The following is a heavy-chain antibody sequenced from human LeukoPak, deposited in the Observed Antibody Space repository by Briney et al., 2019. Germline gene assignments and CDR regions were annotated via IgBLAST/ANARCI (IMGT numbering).Heavy chain of an antibody. CDR1: GFTFSSYA. V-gene: IGHV3-30-3*01. CDR3: AREAVRGVILY. CDR2: ISYDGSNK. J-gene: IGHJ4*02. Sequence: GRSLRLSCAASGFTFSSYAMHWVRQAPGKGLEWVAVISYDGSNKYYADSVKGRFTISRDNSKNTLYLQMNSLRAEDTAVYYCAREAVRGVILYWGQGTLVTVSS. D-gene: IGHD3-10*01.